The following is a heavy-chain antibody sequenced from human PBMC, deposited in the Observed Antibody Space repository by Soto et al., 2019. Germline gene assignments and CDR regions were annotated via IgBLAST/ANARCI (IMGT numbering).Heavy chain of an antibody. CDR1: GGSVTSGSYY. Sequence: QVQLQESGPGLVKPSETLSLTCTVSGGSVTSGSYYWSWIRQPPGKGLEWIGYIYYSGSTNYNPSLKSRVAISVDTSKNQIYLKLRSVTAADTAVYYCARDQSIAVAVFDDWGQGTLVTVSS. J-gene: IGHJ4*02. CDR3: ARDQSIAVAVFDD. CDR2: IYYSGST. D-gene: IGHD6-19*01. V-gene: IGHV4-61*01.